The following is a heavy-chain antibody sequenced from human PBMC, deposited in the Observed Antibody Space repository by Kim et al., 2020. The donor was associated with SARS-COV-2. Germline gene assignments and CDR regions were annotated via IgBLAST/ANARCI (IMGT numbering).Heavy chain of an antibody. Sequence: SETLSLTCTVSGGSISSYYWSWIRQPPGKGLEWIGYIYYSGSTNYNPSLKSRVTISVDTSKNQFSLKLSSVTAADTAVYYCARGGSGGIFGVAPFDYWGQGTLVTVSS. CDR2: IYYSGST. CDR1: GGSISSYY. CDR3: ARGGSGGIFGVAPFDY. D-gene: IGHD3-3*01. V-gene: IGHV4-59*13. J-gene: IGHJ4*02.